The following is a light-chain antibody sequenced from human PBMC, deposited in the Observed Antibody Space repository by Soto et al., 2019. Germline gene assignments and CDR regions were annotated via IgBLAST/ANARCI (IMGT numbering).Light chain of an antibody. V-gene: IGKV3-15*01. Sequence: EIVMTQSPATLSVSPGERATLSCRASQSVSRNLDWYQQKPGQAPRLLMYDASTRSTGVPARFSGSGSGTEFTLTISSLQSEDFAVYYCQQYNIWPFTFGPGTKLDIK. CDR1: QSVSRN. CDR2: DAS. J-gene: IGKJ3*01. CDR3: QQYNIWPFT.